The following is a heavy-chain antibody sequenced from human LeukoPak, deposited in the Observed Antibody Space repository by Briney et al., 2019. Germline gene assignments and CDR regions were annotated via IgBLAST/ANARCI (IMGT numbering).Heavy chain of an antibody. J-gene: IGHJ4*02. CDR1: GYTLTRYY. CDR2: INPSGGST. Sequence: GASVKVSCKAFGYTLTRYYIHWVRQAPGQGLEWMGIINPSGGSTNYAQEFQGRVTMTRDTSISTAYMELSSLRSEDTAVYYCARGTPYCSSASCYNYWGQGTLVTVSS. V-gene: IGHV1-46*01. D-gene: IGHD2-2*02. CDR3: ARGTPYCSSASCYNY.